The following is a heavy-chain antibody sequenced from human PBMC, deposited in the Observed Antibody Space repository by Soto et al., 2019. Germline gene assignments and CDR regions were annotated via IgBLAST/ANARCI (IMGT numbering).Heavy chain of an antibody. Sequence: PGGSLRLSCAASGFTFSSYAMSWVRQAPGKGLEWVSAISGSGGSTYYADSVKGRFTISRDNSKNTLYLQMNSLRAEDTAVYYCANSGGPHYYGSGRDYYYMDVWGKGTTVTVSS. CDR3: ANSGGPHYYGSGRDYYYMDV. V-gene: IGHV3-23*01. CDR1: GFTFSSYA. J-gene: IGHJ6*03. D-gene: IGHD3-10*01. CDR2: ISGSGGST.